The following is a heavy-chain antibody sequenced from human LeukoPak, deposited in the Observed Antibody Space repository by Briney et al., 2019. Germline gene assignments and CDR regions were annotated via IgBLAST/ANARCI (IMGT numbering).Heavy chain of an antibody. CDR2: ISYDGSNK. CDR3: AKDLLYSCFDY. D-gene: IGHD2-15*01. Sequence: SGGSLRLSCAASGFTFDDYGMSWVRQAPGKGLEWVAVISYDGSNKYYADSVKGRFTISRDNSKNTLYLQMNSLRAEDTAVYYCAKDLLYSCFDYWGQGTLVTVSS. CDR1: GFTFDDYG. V-gene: IGHV3-30*18. J-gene: IGHJ4*02.